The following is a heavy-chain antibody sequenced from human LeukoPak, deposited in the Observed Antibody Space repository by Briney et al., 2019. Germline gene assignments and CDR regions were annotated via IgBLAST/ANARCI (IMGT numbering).Heavy chain of an antibody. CDR2: INHSGST. CDR1: GGSFSGYY. CDR3: VRGDSSSWYKRYFQH. V-gene: IGHV4-34*01. J-gene: IGHJ1*01. D-gene: IGHD6-13*01. Sequence: PSETLSLTCAVYGGSFSGYYWSWIRQPPGKGLEWIGEINHSGSTNYNPSLKSRVTISVDTSKNQFSLKLSSVTAADTAVYYCVRGDSSSWYKRYFQHWGQGTLVTVSS.